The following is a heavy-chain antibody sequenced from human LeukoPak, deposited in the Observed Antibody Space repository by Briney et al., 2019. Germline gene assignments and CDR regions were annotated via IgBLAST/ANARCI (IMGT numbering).Heavy chain of an antibody. V-gene: IGHV3-53*01. CDR2: IYSGGST. J-gene: IGHJ4*02. CDR1: GFTVSSNY. CDR3: ARDLASNWNEGLDY. D-gene: IGHD1-1*01. Sequence: GGSLRLSCAASGFTVSSNYMSWVRQAPGKGLEWVSVIYSGGSTYYADSVKGRFTISRDNSKNTLYLQMNSLRAEDTAVYNCARDLASNWNEGLDYWGQGTLVTVSS.